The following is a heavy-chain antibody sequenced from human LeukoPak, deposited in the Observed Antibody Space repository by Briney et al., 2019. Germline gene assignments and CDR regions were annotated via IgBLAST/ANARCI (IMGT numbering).Heavy chain of an antibody. V-gene: IGHV3-21*04. CDR1: GFTFTTYS. J-gene: IGHJ4*02. CDR2: ISTTGDFI. CDR3: ARVASDSSGWYHFDY. Sequence: AGSLRLSCVASGFTFTTYSMNWVRLAPGKGLEWVASISTTGDFIHYADSVKGRFIISRDNSKNTLYLQMNSLTTEDTAVYYCARVASDSSGWYHFDYWGQGTLVTVSS. D-gene: IGHD6-19*01.